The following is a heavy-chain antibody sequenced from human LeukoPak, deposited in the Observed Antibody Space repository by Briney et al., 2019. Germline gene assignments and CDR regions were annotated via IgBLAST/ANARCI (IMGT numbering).Heavy chain of an antibody. D-gene: IGHD1-7*01. J-gene: IGHJ5*02. CDR2: ISSSGSTI. Sequence: GGSLRLSCAASGFTFSDYYMSWIRQAPGKGLEWVSYISSSGSTIYYADSVKGRFTISRDNAKNSLYLQMNSLRAEDTAVYYCARDGGVRELEDTTNQNWFDPWGQGTLVTVSS. CDR1: GFTFSDYY. CDR3: ARDGGVRELEDTTNQNWFDP. V-gene: IGHV3-11*01.